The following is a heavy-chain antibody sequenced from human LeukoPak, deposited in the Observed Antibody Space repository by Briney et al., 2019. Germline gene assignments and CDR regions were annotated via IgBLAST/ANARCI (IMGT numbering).Heavy chain of an antibody. CDR3: AELGITMIGGV. D-gene: IGHD3-10*02. CDR2: ISSSGSTI. Sequence: GGSLRLSCAASGFTFSASDMNWVRQTPGKGLEWVSYISSSGSTIYYADSVKGRFTISRDNAKNSLYLQMNSLRAEDTAVYYCAELGITMIGGVWGKGTTVTISS. V-gene: IGHV3-48*03. CDR1: GFTFSASD. J-gene: IGHJ6*04.